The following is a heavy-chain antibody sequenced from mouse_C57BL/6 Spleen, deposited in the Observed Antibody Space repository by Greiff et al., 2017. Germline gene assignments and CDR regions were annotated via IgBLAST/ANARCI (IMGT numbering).Heavy chain of an antibody. CDR1: GFSLTSYG. J-gene: IGHJ4*01. V-gene: IGHV2-2*01. CDR2: IWSGGST. CDR3: AGDDWDGGMDY. Sequence: VQLQESGPGLVQPSQCLSITCTVSGFSLTSYGVHWVRQSPGKGLEWLGVIWSGGSTDYNSAFISKVSISKYNDKSQVFFKRQRQQADDEDIYYCAGDDWDGGMDYWGQGTPVTVSA. D-gene: IGHD4-1*01.